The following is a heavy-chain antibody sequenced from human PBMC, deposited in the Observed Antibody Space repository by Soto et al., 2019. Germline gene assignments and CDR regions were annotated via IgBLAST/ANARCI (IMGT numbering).Heavy chain of an antibody. J-gene: IGHJ5*02. Sequence: SETLSLTCTVSGGSISSGGYYWIWIRQHPGKGLEWIGYIYYSESTNYNPSLKSRVTISVDTSKNQFSLRLSSVTAADTAVYYCARAYYDSSGYSLDPWGQGTLVTVSS. D-gene: IGHD3-22*01. CDR1: GGSISSGGYY. CDR3: ARAYYDSSGYSLDP. CDR2: IYYSEST. V-gene: IGHV4-61*08.